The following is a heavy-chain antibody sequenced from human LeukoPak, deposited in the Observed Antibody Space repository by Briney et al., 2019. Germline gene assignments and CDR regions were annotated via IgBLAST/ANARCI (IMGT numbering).Heavy chain of an antibody. V-gene: IGHV3-23*01. J-gene: IGHJ6*03. Sequence: GGSLSLSCAASGFTFSSYDMTWVRQAPGRGLEWVSSIRPSGDNTYYGDSVKGRFTISRDNSKNTVYLQMNSLRAEDTAAYYCARAKGRAGTYYYYYMDVWGKGTTVTVSS. CDR2: IRPSGDNT. CDR1: GFTFSSYD. D-gene: IGHD6-13*01. CDR3: ARAKGRAGTYYYYYMDV.